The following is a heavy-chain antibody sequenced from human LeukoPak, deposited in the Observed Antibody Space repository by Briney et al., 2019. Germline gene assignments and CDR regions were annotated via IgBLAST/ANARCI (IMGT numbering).Heavy chain of an antibody. J-gene: IGHJ5*02. CDR1: GGTFSSYA. CDR2: IIPIFGTA. V-gene: IGHV1-69*13. D-gene: IGHD6-19*01. CDR3: ARRRGSGWYSGWFDP. Sequence: ASVKVSCKASGGTFSSYAISWVRQAPGQGLEWMGGIIPIFGTANCAQKFQGRVTITADESTSTAYMELSSLRSEDTAVYYCARRRGSGWYSGWFDPWGQGTLVTVSS.